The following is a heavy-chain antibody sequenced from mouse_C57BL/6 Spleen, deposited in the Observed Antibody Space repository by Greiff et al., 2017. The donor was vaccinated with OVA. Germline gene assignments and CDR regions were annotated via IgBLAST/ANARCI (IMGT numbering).Heavy chain of an antibody. CDR2: IDPSDSET. V-gene: IGHV1-52*01. CDR3: AREDPFTTVVSTGFDY. Sequence: VKLQQPGAELVRPGSSVKLCCKASGYTFTSYWMHWVKQRPIQGLEWIGNIDPSDSETHYNQKFKDKATLTVDKSSSTAYMQLSSLTSEDSAVYYCAREDPFTTVVSTGFDYWGQGTTLTVSS. J-gene: IGHJ2*01. CDR1: GYTFTSYW. D-gene: IGHD1-1*01.